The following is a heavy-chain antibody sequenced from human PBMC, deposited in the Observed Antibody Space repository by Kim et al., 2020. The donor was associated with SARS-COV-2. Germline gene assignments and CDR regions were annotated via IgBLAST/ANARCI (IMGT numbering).Heavy chain of an antibody. J-gene: IGHJ1*01. CDR1: GGSFSGYY. D-gene: IGHD6-13*01. Sequence: SETLSLTCAVYGGSFSGYYWSWIRQPPGKGLEWIGEINHSGSTNYNPSLKSRVTISVDTSKNQFSLKLSSVTAADTAVYYCARPKYSSSWYSSQYFQHWGQGTLVTVSS. CDR2: INHSGST. V-gene: IGHV4-34*01. CDR3: ARPKYSSSWYSSQYFQH.